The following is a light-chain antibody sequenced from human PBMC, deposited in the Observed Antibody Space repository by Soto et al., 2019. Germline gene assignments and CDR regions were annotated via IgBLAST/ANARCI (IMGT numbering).Light chain of an antibody. V-gene: IGKV3-15*01. CDR2: GAS. Sequence: EIVRRQSPATLSVSPGESSTFPCGASQSVSIDLAWYQQTPGQAPRLLIYGASTRATGIPVRFSGSASGTEFTLTISRLQYEDFTVYYCQQYNKWTLTFGQGTKVDIK. J-gene: IGKJ1*01. CDR1: QSVSID. CDR3: QQYNKWTLT.